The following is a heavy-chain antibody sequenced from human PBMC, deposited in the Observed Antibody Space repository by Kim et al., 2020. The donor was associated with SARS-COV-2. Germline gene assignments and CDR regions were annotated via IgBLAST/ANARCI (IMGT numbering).Heavy chain of an antibody. CDR3: ARVTSGSYDAFDI. CDR1: GGSVSSGSYY. Sequence: SETLSLTCTVSGGSVSSGSYYWSWIRQPPGKGLEWIGYIYYSGSTNYNPSLKSRVTISVDTSKNPFSLKLSSVTAADTAVYYCARVTSGSYDAFDIWGQGTMVTVSS. V-gene: IGHV4-61*01. D-gene: IGHD1-26*01. J-gene: IGHJ3*02. CDR2: IYYSGST.